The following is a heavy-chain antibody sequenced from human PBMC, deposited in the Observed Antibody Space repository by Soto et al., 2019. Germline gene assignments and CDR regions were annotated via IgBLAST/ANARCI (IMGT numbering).Heavy chain of an antibody. CDR1: GGSISSSSYY. Sequence: SETLSLTCTVSGGSISSSSYYWGWIRQPPGKGLEWIGSIYYSGSTYYNPSLKSRVTISVDTSKNQFSLKLSSVTAADTAVYYCARKSKQWLVPEYFDYWGQGTLVTVSS. CDR3: ARKSKQWLVPEYFDY. D-gene: IGHD6-19*01. CDR2: IYYSGST. J-gene: IGHJ4*02. V-gene: IGHV4-39*01.